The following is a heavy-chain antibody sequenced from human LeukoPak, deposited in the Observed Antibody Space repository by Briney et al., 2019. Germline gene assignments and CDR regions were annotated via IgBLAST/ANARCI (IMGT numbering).Heavy chain of an antibody. CDR2: ISAYNGNT. CDR1: GYTFTSYG. V-gene: IGHV1-18*01. Sequence: ASVKVSCKASGYTFTSYGISWVRQAPGQGLEWMGWISAYNGNTNYAQKLQGRVTMTTDSSTSTAYMELRSLRSDDTAVYYCARVKGHIVVVTAIDAFDIWGQGTMVTVSS. CDR3: ARVKGHIVVVTAIDAFDI. D-gene: IGHD2-21*02. J-gene: IGHJ3*02.